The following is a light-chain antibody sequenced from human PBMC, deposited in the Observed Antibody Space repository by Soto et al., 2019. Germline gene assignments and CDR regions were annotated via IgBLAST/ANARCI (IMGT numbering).Light chain of an antibody. CDR2: EVN. J-gene: IGLJ1*01. Sequence: QSALTQPASVSGSPGQSVTISCTGASSDVGGNDYVSWYQQHPGKAPKLILYEVNNRPSGVSTPFSGSKSGNTASLIISGLQADDEAEYYCSSYSTTSTLVFGSGTKLTVL. CDR3: SSYSTTSTLV. V-gene: IGLV2-14*01. CDR1: SSDVGGNDY.